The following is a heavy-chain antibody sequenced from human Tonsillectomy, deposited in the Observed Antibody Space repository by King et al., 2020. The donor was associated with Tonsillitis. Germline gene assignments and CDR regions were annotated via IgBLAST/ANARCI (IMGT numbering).Heavy chain of an antibody. D-gene: IGHD3-16*01. CDR3: ARHATLAKLTILVGGAFGFHI. CDR1: GYNFATYW. J-gene: IGHJ3*02. CDR2: IDPTDSYT. V-gene: IGHV5-10-1*01. Sequence: LVQSGAEVKKPGEYLRISCKGSGYNFATYWISWVRQMPGKGLEWMGRIDPTDSYTDYSPSFQGHVTLSVEKSINTAFLQWSSLKASVTAMYYCARHATLAKLTILVGGAFGFHIWGEGTLVTF.